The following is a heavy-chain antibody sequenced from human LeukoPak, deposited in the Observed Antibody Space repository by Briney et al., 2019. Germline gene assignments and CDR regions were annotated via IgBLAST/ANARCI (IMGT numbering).Heavy chain of an antibody. CDR2: INAGNGNT. J-gene: IGHJ6*03. CDR3: ARGGSTPYYCYMDV. CDR1: GYTFTTYA. Sequence: GASVKVSCKASGYTFTTYAIHWVRQAPGQRLEWMGWINAGNGNTKYSQEFQGRVTITRDTSASTAYMELSSLRSEDMAVYYCARGGSTPYYCYMDVWGKGTTVTVSS. V-gene: IGHV1-3*03. D-gene: IGHD3-10*01.